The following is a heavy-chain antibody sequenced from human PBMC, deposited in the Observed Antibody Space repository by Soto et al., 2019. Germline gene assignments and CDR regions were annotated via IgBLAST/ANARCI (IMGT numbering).Heavy chain of an antibody. Sequence: SETLSLTCTVSGGSISSGGYYWSWIRQHPGKGLEWIGYIYYSGSTYYNPSLKSRVTISLDTSKNQFSLKLSSVTAADTAVYYCARSRSSSGVDYWGQGTLVTVPQ. CDR2: IYYSGST. D-gene: IGHD6-13*01. CDR3: ARSRSSSGVDY. CDR1: GGSISSGGYY. V-gene: IGHV4-31*03. J-gene: IGHJ4*02.